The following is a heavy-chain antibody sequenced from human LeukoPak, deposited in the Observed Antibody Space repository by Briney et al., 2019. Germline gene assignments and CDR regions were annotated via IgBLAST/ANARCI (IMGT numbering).Heavy chain of an antibody. V-gene: IGHV3-23*01. D-gene: IGHD1-1*01. CDR2: ISGSGGST. J-gene: IGHJ4*02. CDR1: GFTFSTYA. Sequence: GGSLRLSCVASGFTFSTYAMTWVRQAPGKGLEWVSGISGSGGSTYYADSVKGRFTISRDNSKNALYLQMNNLRAEDTALYYCAKGYWNPGYWGQGTLVTVSS. CDR3: AKGYWNPGY.